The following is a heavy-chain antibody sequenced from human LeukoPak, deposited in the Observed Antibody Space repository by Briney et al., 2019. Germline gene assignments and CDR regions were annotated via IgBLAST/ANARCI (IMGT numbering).Heavy chain of an antibody. CDR1: GFAFSRYW. V-gene: IGHV3-74*01. CDR3: TRGVL. J-gene: IGHJ4*02. Sequence: GGSLRLSCAASGFAFSRYWMHWVRQAPGKGRVWASGINSDGSSTSYADSVRGRFTISRDNAKNMLYLQMNSLRVEDTAVYYCTRGVLGGQGTLVTVSS. CDR2: INSDGSST.